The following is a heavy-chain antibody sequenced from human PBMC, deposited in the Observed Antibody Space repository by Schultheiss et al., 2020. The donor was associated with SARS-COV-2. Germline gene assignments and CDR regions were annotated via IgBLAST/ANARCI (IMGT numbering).Heavy chain of an antibody. CDR2: ISYDGSNK. CDR3: ARDINYGGDYYYYYGMDV. V-gene: IGHV3-30*07. CDR1: GFTFSSYA. Sequence: GGSLRLSCAASGFTFSSYAMHWVRQAPGKGLEWVAVISYDGSNKYYADSVKGRFTISRDNSKNTLYLQMNSLRAEDTAVYYCARDINYGGDYYYYYGMDVWGQGTTVTVSS. J-gene: IGHJ6*02. D-gene: IGHD4-23*01.